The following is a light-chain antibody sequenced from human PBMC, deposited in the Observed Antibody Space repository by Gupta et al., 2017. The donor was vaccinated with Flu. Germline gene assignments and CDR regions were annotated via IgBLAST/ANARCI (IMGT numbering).Light chain of an antibody. Sequence: DIQMTQSPSSLSASVGDRITITCRASQGISPHLAWFQQKSGKAPKPLIYAASSLQSGVPSRFSGSGSGTDFTLTISSLQPEDFATYYCQQYNNYPYTFGQGTKLEIK. V-gene: IGKV1-16*01. CDR2: AAS. J-gene: IGKJ2*01. CDR3: QQYNNYPYT. CDR1: QGISPH.